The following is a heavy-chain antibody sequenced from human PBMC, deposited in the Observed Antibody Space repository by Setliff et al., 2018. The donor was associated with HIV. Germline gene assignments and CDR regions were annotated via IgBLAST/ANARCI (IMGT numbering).Heavy chain of an antibody. D-gene: IGHD3-10*01. CDR2: IIPIAREP. CDR1: GATFNTFG. CDR3: ARVWFGETIFDY. Sequence: SVKVSCKASGATFNTFGMNWVRQAPGQGLEWMGGIIPIAREPNYAQKFQGRVTITADESTSTAYMELSSLRSEDTAVYYCARVWFGETIFDYWGQGTPVTVSS. V-gene: IGHV1-69*13. J-gene: IGHJ4*02.